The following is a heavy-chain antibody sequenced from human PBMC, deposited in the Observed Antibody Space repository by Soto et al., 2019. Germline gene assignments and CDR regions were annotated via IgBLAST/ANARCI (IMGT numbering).Heavy chain of an antibody. CDR2: GYIYYI. Sequence: LSLTCTVSGGSISSYYWSWIRQPPGKGLEWIGYIYYIYYGDSMKGRFTISRDNAKNSLYLEMNSLRAEDTAVYYCARESEDLTSNFDYWGQGTLVTVSS. CDR3: ARESEDLTSNFDY. V-gene: IGHV3-11*04. J-gene: IGHJ4*02. CDR1: GGSISSYY.